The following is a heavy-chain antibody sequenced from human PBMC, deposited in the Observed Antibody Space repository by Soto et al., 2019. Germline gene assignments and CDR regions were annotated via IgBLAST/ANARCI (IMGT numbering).Heavy chain of an antibody. Sequence: QVQLVQSGAEVKKPGASVKVSCKASGYTFTSYGISWVRQAPGQGLEWMGWISAYNGNTNYAQKLQGRVTITTDTSTSTAYMELRSLRSDDTAVYYCARDSYDYVWGSYRPTDAFDIWGQGTMVTVSS. J-gene: IGHJ3*02. V-gene: IGHV1-18*01. D-gene: IGHD3-16*02. CDR3: ARDSYDYVWGSYRPTDAFDI. CDR1: GYTFTSYG. CDR2: ISAYNGNT.